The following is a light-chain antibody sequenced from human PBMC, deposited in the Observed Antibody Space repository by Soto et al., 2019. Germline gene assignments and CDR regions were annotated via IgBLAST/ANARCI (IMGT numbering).Light chain of an antibody. J-gene: IGKJ1*01. CDR1: QSLLPSNGYTY. V-gene: IGKV2-28*01. CDR2: LGS. CDR3: RQALQTPWT. Sequence: DIVMTQSPLSLPVTPGEPASISCRSSQSLLPSNGYTYLDWYLQKPGQSPQLLIYLGSNRASGVPDRFSGSGSGTDFTPEISRVEAEDVGLEYGRQALQTPWTGGQGTKVEIK.